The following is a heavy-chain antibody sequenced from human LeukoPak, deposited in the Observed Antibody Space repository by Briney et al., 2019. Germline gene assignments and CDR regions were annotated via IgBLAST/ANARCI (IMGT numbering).Heavy chain of an antibody. Sequence: ASVKVSCKASGYTFTGYYMHWVRQAPGQGLEWMGWISAYNGNTNYAQKLQGRVTMTTDTSTSTAYMELRSLRSDDTAVYYCARAMVMRDYYYYMDVWGKGTTVTVSS. D-gene: IGHD5-18*01. CDR3: ARAMVMRDYYYYMDV. CDR1: GYTFTGYY. CDR2: ISAYNGNT. V-gene: IGHV1-18*04. J-gene: IGHJ6*03.